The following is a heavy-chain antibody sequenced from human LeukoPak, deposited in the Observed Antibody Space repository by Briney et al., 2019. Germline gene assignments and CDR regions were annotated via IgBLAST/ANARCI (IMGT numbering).Heavy chain of an antibody. CDR2: INPNSGGT. Sequence: GASVKVSCKASGYTFTGYYMHWVRQAPGQGLEWMGWINPNSGGTNYAQKFQGRVTMTRDTSISTAYMELSRLRSDDTAVYYCATSPLLEWLSDQRYYFDYWGQGTLVTVSS. CDR3: ATSPLLEWLSDQRYYFDY. J-gene: IGHJ4*02. V-gene: IGHV1-2*02. CDR1: GYTFTGYY. D-gene: IGHD3-3*01.